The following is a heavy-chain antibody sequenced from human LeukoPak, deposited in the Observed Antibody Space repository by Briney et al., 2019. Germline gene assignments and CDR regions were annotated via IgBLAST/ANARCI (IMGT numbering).Heavy chain of an antibody. D-gene: IGHD6-25*01. J-gene: IGHJ3*02. CDR3: ARDRSGWADAFDI. CDR1: GGSISSSSYY. CDR2: MYYSGST. Sequence: SETLSLTCTVSGGSISSSSYYWGWIRQPPGKGLEWIGYMYYSGSTNYNPSLKSRVTISVDTSKNQFSLNLSSVTAAVTAMYYCARDRSGWADAFDIWGQGTMVTVSS. V-gene: IGHV4-61*01.